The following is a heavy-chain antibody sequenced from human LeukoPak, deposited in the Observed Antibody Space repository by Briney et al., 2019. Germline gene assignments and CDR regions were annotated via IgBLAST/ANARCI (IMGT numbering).Heavy chain of an antibody. CDR2: INPNSGGT. J-gene: IGHJ4*02. CDR1: GYTFTDYY. V-gene: IGHV1-2*02. Sequence: ASVKVSCKASGYTFTDYYMDWVRQAPGQGLEWIGWINPNSGGTNYAQKFQGRVTMTRDTSISTAYMEVSRLTSDDTAVYYCASRPGVSAGPLDYWGQGTLVTVSS. CDR3: ASRPGVSAGPLDY. D-gene: IGHD6-13*01.